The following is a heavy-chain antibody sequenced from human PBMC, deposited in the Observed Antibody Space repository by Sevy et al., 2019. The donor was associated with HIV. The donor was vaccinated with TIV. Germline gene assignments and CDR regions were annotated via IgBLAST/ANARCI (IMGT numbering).Heavy chain of an antibody. Sequence: SETLSLTCTVSGGSISSGGYYWSWIRQHPGKGLEWIGYIYYSGSTYYNPSLKSRVTISVDTSKNQFSLKLSSVTAADTAVYYCARAARYCSGTSCYAPTFDYWGQGTLVTVSS. D-gene: IGHD2-2*01. CDR3: ARAARYCSGTSCYAPTFDY. CDR2: IYYSGST. V-gene: IGHV4-31*03. CDR1: GGSISSGGYY. J-gene: IGHJ4*02.